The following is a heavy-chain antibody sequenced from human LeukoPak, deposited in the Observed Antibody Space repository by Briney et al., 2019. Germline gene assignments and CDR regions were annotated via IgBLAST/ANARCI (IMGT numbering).Heavy chain of an antibody. V-gene: IGHV3-15*01. D-gene: IGHD2-21*02. CDR3: TTRIGSIVVVTAMHDY. CDR1: GFTFSEAW. J-gene: IGHJ4*02. CDR2: IKSKTDGGTT. Sequence: GGSLRLSCAASGFTFSEAWMSWVRQAPGKGLEWIGRIKSKTDGGTTDYAAPVKGRFTISRDDSKNTLYLQMNSLKTEDTAVYYCTTRIGSIVVVTAMHDYWGQGTLVTVSS.